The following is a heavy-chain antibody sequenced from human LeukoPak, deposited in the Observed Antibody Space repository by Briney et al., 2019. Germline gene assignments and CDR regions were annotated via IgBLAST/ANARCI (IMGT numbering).Heavy chain of an antibody. D-gene: IGHD2-2*01. V-gene: IGHV4-34*01. CDR2: STHSGST. CDR1: GGSFSGHY. J-gene: IGHJ4*02. Sequence: SETLSLTCAVYGGSFSGHYWTWIRQPPGKGLEWRGESTHSGSTNYNPSLKSRVTISVDTSKSQFSLKLTSVTAADTAVYHCARGRTGAAALDFWGPGTLVTVSS. CDR3: ARGRTGAAALDF.